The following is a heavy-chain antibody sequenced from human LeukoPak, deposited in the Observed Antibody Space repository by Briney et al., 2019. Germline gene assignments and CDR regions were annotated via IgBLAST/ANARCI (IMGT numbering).Heavy chain of an antibody. CDR1: GFTFSSYA. D-gene: IGHD6-13*01. CDR2: ISGGGDDT. J-gene: IGHJ4*02. Sequence: GGSLRLSCAASGFTFSSYAMNWVRQAPGKGLEWVSVISGGGDDTYYADSVKGRFTISRDNSKNTLYLQMNSLRAEDTAVYYCARRVYSSSWSAFDYWGQGTLVTVSS. V-gene: IGHV3-23*01. CDR3: ARRVYSSSWSAFDY.